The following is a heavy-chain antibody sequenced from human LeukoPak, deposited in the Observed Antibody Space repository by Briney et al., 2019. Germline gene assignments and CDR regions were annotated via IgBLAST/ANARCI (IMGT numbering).Heavy chain of an antibody. V-gene: IGHV3-66*02. CDR1: GFTVTSNF. CDR3: AGRRANTCNFCFVY. Sequence: GGSLRLSCAVSGFTVTSNFMSWVRQAPGKGLEWVSVIYDRGDTYYADSVKGRFTVSRDTSKNTLYLQLNNLGAEDTAVYYCAGRRANTCNFCFVYWGQETLVTVSS. CDR2: IYDRGDT. J-gene: IGHJ4*02. D-gene: IGHD1-1*01.